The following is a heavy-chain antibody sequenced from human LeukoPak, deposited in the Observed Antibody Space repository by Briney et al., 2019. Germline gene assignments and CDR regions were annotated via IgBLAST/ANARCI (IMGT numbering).Heavy chain of an antibody. CDR2: IIPIFGTA. CDR3: ARDLGSGAFDI. Sequence: SVKVSCKASGYTFTSYDINWVRQAPGQGLEWMGGIIPIFGTANYAQKFQGRVTITADESTSTAYMELSSLRSEDTAVYYCARDLGSGAFDIWGQGTMVTVSS. J-gene: IGHJ3*02. V-gene: IGHV1-69*13. CDR1: GYTFTSYD. D-gene: IGHD3-10*01.